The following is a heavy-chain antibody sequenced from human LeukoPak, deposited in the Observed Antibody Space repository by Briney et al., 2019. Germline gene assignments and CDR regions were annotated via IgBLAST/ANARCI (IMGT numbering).Heavy chain of an antibody. CDR3: AKGYCSSTSCYVDY. J-gene: IGHJ4*02. CDR1: GFTFSSYG. CDR2: ISYDGSNK. Sequence: PGGSLRLSCAASGFTFSSYGMHWVRQAPGKGLEWVAVISYDGSNKYYADSVKGRFTISRDNSKNTLYLQMNSLRAGDTAVYYCAKGYCSSTSCYVDYWGQGTLVTVSS. D-gene: IGHD2-2*01. V-gene: IGHV3-30*18.